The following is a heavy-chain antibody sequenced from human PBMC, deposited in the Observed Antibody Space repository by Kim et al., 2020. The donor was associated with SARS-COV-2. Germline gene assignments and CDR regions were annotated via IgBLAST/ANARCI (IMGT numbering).Heavy chain of an antibody. V-gene: IGHV4-34*01. D-gene: IGHD2-2*01. Sequence: SETLSLTCAVYGGSFSGYYWSWIRQPPGKGLEWIGEINHSGSTNYNPSLKSRVTISVDTSKNQFSLKLSSVTAADTAVYYCARVVGACMDVWGQGTTVTVSS. CDR1: GGSFSGYY. J-gene: IGHJ6*02. CDR3: ARVVGACMDV. CDR2: INHSGST.